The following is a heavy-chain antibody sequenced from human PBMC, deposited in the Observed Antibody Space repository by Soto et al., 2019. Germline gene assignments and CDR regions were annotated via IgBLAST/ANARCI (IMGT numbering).Heavy chain of an antibody. CDR3: ARGPPLLVPAASPPSYSY. Sequence: GASVKVSCKASGYTFTGYYMHWVRQAPGQGLEWMGWINPNSGGTNYAQKFQGWVTMTRDTSISTAYMELSRLRSDDTAVYYCARGPPLLVPAASPPSYSYWGQGTLVTVSS. V-gene: IGHV1-2*04. D-gene: IGHD2-2*01. J-gene: IGHJ4*02. CDR2: INPNSGGT. CDR1: GYTFTGYY.